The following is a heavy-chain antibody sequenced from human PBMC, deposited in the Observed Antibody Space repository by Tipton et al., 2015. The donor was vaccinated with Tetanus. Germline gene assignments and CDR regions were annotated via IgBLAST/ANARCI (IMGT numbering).Heavy chain of an antibody. CDR1: GYNFTIYY. CDR2: IYPADSNT. V-gene: IGHV5-51*01. J-gene: IGHJ4*02. D-gene: IGHD1-1*01. CDR3: ARRRTTTALANFFDS. Sequence: QLVQSGPEVKKPGESLQISCKGSGYNFTIYYIAWVRQMPGKGLEWMGIIYPADSNTIYSPSFQGQITISADRSTSTAYLQWNSLQASDTATYYCARRRTTTALANFFDSWGQGTQVTVSS.